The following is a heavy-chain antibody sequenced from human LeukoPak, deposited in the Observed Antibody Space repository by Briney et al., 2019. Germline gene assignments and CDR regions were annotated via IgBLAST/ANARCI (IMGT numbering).Heavy chain of an antibody. CDR1: GFTFSNAW. J-gene: IGHJ6*02. Sequence: GGSLRLSCAASGFTFSNAWMSWVRQAPGKGLEWVGRIKRKSDGGTTDYAAPVKGKFTTSRDDSKNTLHQQMNSLKTEDTAVYYCTTDPYSGSYNYYYGMDVWGQGTTVTVSS. V-gene: IGHV3-15*01. CDR3: TTDPYSGSYNYYYGMDV. CDR2: IKRKSDGGTT. D-gene: IGHD1-26*01.